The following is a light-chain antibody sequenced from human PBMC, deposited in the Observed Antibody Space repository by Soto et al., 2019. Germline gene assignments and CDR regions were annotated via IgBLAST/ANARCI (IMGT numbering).Light chain of an antibody. CDR3: GSWDSSLSAAV. CDR2: DSD. V-gene: IGLV1-51*01. Sequence: QSVLTQPPSVSAAPGQKVTISCSGSTSNIGNNYASWYQQLPGKAPRLLIYDSDKRPSGIPDRFSGSKSGTSATLGITGLQTGDEADYYCGSWDSSLSAAVFGGGTKLNVL. CDR1: TSNIGNNY. J-gene: IGLJ2*01.